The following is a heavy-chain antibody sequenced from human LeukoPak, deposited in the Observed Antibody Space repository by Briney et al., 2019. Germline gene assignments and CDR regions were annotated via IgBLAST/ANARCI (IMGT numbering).Heavy chain of an antibody. J-gene: IGHJ4*02. V-gene: IGHV3-23*01. D-gene: IGHD2-8*01. CDR2: ISGSGGST. CDR3: AKTGRIVQWPTTLDY. Sequence: PGGSLRLSYAASGFTFSSYAMSWVRQAPGKGLEWVSAISGSGGSTYYADSVKGRFTISRDNSKNTLYLQMNSLRAEDTAVYYCAKTGRIVQWPTTLDYWGQGTLVTVSS. CDR1: GFTFSSYA.